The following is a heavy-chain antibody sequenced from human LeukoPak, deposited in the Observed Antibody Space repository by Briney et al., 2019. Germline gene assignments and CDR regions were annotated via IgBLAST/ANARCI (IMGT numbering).Heavy chain of an antibody. D-gene: IGHD3-10*01. CDR1: GFTFSGFA. V-gene: IGHV3-23*01. CDR2: ISGSGDNT. Sequence: PGGSLRLSCAASGFTFSGFAMSWVRRTPGKGLEWVSGISGSGDNTLYADSVKGRFTISRDNSKNTLYLEMNSLRAEDTAIYYCAKEVGWFGELFTLPGSNFDYWGQGTLVTVSS. J-gene: IGHJ4*02. CDR3: AKEVGWFGELFTLPGSNFDY.